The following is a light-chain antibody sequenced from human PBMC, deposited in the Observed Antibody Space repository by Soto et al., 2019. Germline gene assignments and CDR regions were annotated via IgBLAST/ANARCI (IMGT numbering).Light chain of an antibody. V-gene: IGLV2-14*01. CDR3: SSYTISNTLF. CDR2: DVS. J-gene: IGLJ1*01. Sequence: QSVLTQPASVSGSPGQSITISCTGTSSDVGGYNYVSWYQQYPGKAPKLMIYDVSNRPSGVSNHFSGSKSGNTASLTISGLQAEDEADYYCSSYTISNTLFFGSGTKVTVL. CDR1: SSDVGGYNY.